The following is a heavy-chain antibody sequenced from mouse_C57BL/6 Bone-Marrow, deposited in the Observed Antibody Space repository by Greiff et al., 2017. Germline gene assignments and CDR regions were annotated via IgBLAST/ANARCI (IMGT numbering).Heavy chain of an antibody. CDR3: ANYYYGSSPYYFDY. Sequence: QVQLKESGPELVKPGASVKLSCKASGYTFTSYDINWVKQRPGQGLEWIGWIYPRDCSTKYNEKFKGKATLTVDTSSSTAYMELHSLTSEDSAVYFCANYYYGSSPYYFDYWGQGTTLTVSS. V-gene: IGHV1-85*01. D-gene: IGHD1-1*01. J-gene: IGHJ2*01. CDR2: IYPRDCST. CDR1: GYTFTSYD.